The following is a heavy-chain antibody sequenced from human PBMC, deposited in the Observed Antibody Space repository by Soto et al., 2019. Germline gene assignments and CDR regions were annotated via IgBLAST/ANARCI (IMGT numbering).Heavy chain of an antibody. Sequence: SVTLSLTCTVAGGSISSYDWSWIRQHPGKGLEWIGYIYYSGSTNYNPSLKSRVTISVDTSKNQFSLKLSSVTAADTAVYYCAREGWGMDVWGQGTTVTVSS. CDR1: GGSISSYD. V-gene: IGHV4-59*01. J-gene: IGHJ6*02. D-gene: IGHD2-15*01. CDR2: IYYSGST. CDR3: AREGWGMDV.